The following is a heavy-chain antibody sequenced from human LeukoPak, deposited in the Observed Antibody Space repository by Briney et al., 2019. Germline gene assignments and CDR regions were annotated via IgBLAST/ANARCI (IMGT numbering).Heavy chain of an antibody. D-gene: IGHD3-10*01. CDR1: GFTFSSYT. J-gene: IGHJ6*04. Sequence: PGGSLRLSCAASGFTFSSYTMNWVRQAPGKGLEWVSSISSSIFIYYADSVKGRFAISRDNAKDSLYLQMNSLRAEDTAIYYCARDYYGSGSYHDVWGKGTTVTISS. CDR2: ISSSIFI. CDR3: ARDYYGSGSYHDV. V-gene: IGHV3-21*06.